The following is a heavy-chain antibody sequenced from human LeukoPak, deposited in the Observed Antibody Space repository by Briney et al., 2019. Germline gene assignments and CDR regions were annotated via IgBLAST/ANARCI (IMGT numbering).Heavy chain of an antibody. CDR1: GFTFSSYW. V-gene: IGHV3-74*01. D-gene: IGHD3-9*01. CDR3: AKVLPPYYDILTGWGGPYYYYYMDV. CDR2: INSDGSST. J-gene: IGHJ6*03. Sequence: GGSLRLSCAASGFTFSSYWMHWVRQAPGKGLVWVSRINSDGSSTSYADSVKGRFIISRDNAKNSLYLQVNSLRAEDTAVYYCAKVLPPYYDILTGWGGPYYYYYMDVWGKGTTVTVSS.